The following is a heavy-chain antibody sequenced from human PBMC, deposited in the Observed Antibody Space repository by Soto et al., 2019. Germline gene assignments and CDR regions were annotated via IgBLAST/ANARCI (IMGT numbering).Heavy chain of an antibody. Sequence: GGSLRLSCVASGITFSDYSMSWIRQAPGKGLEWISYISSSGGTIYYADSVKGRFTISRDNAKNSLNLQMNSLRVEDTAVYYCARDRDSTSLFDYWGQGTLVTVSS. D-gene: IGHD2-2*01. CDR1: GITFSDYS. J-gene: IGHJ4*02. CDR2: ISSSGGTI. CDR3: ARDRDSTSLFDY. V-gene: IGHV3-11*01.